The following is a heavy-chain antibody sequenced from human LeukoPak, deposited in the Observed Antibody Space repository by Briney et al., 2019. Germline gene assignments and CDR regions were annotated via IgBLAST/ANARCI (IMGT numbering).Heavy chain of an antibody. D-gene: IGHD3-22*01. Sequence: PSETLSLTCTVSGGSISSGGYYWSWIRQPPGKGLEWIGYIYHSGSTYYNPSLKSRVTISVDRSKNQFSLKLSSVTAADTAVYYCARVRSGYVPDYWGLGTLVTVSS. V-gene: IGHV4-30-2*01. CDR3: ARVRSGYVPDY. CDR2: IYHSGST. J-gene: IGHJ4*02. CDR1: GGSISSGGYY.